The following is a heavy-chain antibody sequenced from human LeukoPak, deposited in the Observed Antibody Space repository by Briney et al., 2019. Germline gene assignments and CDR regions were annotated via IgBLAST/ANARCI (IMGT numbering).Heavy chain of an antibody. CDR1: GYTFTGYY. CDR3: ARDVTGYCSGGSCYWFDP. Sequence: GASVKVSCKASGYTFTGYYMHWVRQAPGQGLEWMGWINPNSGGTNYAQKFQGRVTMTRDTSISTAYMELSRLRSEDTAVYYCARDVTGYCSGGSCYWFDPWGQGTLVTVSS. D-gene: IGHD2-15*01. J-gene: IGHJ5*02. CDR2: INPNSGGT. V-gene: IGHV1-2*02.